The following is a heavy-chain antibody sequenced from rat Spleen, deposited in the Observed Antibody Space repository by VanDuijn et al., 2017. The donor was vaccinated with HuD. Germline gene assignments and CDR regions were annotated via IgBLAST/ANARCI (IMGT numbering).Heavy chain of an antibody. J-gene: IGHJ4*01. CDR3: ARHNSGYGVMDA. CDR1: GFTFSSNW. V-gene: IGHV5-58*01. D-gene: IGHD4-3*01. CDR2: INTDGGST. Sequence: EVQLVETGGGLVQPGRSLKLSCVASGFTFSSNWMFWIRQAPGKGLEWVSSINTDGGSTYYRDSVKGRFTITRDNAKSTLYLQMDSLRSEDTATYYCARHNSGYGVMDAWGQGASVTVSS.